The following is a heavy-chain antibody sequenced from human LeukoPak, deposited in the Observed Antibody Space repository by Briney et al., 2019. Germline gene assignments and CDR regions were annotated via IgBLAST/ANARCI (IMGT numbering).Heavy chain of an antibody. CDR2: ISYDGSNK. V-gene: IGHV3-30-3*01. D-gene: IGHD3-16*01. CDR1: GFTFSSYA. J-gene: IGHJ4*02. Sequence: PGGSLRLSCAASGFTFSSYAMHWVRQAPGKGLEWVAVISYDGSNKYYADSVKGRFTISRDNSKNTLYLQMNSLRAEDTAVYYCARDRGRARVDWGQGTLVTVSS. CDR3: ARDRGRARVD.